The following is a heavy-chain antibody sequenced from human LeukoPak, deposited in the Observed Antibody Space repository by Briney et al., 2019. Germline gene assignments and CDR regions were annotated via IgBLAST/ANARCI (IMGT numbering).Heavy chain of an antibody. J-gene: IGHJ4*02. CDR2: ISAYNGNT. Sequence: GASVKVSCKASGYTFTSYGISWVRQAPGQGREWMGWISAYNGNTNYAQKLQGRVTMTTDTSTSTAYMELRSLRSDDTAVYYCARDFGDSGSSGWSIWGQGTLVTVSS. V-gene: IGHV1-18*01. D-gene: IGHD3-22*01. CDR1: GYTFTSYG. CDR3: ARDFGDSGSSGWSI.